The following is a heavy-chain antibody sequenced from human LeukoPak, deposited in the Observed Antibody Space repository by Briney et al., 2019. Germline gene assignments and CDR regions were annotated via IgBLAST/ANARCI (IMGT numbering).Heavy chain of an antibody. CDR2: IYYSGTT. V-gene: IGHV4-59*12. Sequence: SETLSLTCTVSGGSISNKYWSWIRQPPGKGLEWIGYIYYSGTTNYNPSLKSRVTISVDKPKNQFSLKLRSVTAADTAVYYCAKKDYYYMDVWGKGTTVTVSS. J-gene: IGHJ6*03. CDR3: AKKDYYYMDV. CDR1: GGSISNKY.